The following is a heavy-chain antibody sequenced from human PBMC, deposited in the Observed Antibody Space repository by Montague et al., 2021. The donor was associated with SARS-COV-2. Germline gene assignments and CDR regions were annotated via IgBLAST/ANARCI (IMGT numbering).Heavy chain of an antibody. CDR2: ISYDGSDS. CDR1: GGSISSSN. V-gene: IGHV3-30-3*01. J-gene: IGHJ4*02. CDR3: ARDGSDWYLLTCTY. Sequence: LSLTCAVSGGSISSSNWWSWVRQAPGKGLEWVAIISYDGSDSNYADSVKGRFTISRDNSKNTLYLQMNSLTAEDTAVYYCARDGSDWYLLTCTYWGQGTLVTVS. D-gene: IGHD2-15*01.